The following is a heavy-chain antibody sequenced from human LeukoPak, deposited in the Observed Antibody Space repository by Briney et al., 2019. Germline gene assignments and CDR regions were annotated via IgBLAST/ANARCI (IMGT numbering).Heavy chain of an antibody. D-gene: IGHD4-17*01. CDR3: ARGTTVVTPRLDY. V-gene: IGHV4-34*01. CDR2: INHSGST. CDR1: GGSFSGYY. Sequence: SETLSLTCAVYGGSFSGYYWSWLHQPPGKGLEWIGEINHSGSTNYNPSLKSRVTISVDTSKNQFSLKLSSVTAADAAVYYCARGTTVVTPRLDYWGQGTLVTVSS. J-gene: IGHJ4*02.